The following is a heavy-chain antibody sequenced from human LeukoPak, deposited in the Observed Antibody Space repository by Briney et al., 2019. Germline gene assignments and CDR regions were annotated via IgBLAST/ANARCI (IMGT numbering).Heavy chain of an antibody. Sequence: GASVKVSCKASGYTFTSYDINWVRQATGQGLEWMGWMNPNSGNTGYAQKFQGRVTMTRNTSISTAYMELSSLRSEDTAVYYYYVWGTRPYNWFDPWGQGTLVTVSS. CDR3: YVWGTRPYNWFDP. J-gene: IGHJ5*02. CDR2: MNPNSGNT. V-gene: IGHV1-8*01. D-gene: IGHD3-16*01. CDR1: GYTFTSYD.